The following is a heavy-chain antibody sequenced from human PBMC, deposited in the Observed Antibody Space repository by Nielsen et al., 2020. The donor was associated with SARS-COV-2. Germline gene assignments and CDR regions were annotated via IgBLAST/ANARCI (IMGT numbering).Heavy chain of an antibody. CDR1: GFTFSSYA. V-gene: IGHV3-23*03. J-gene: IGHJ2*01. CDR3: AKDRGEITIFGVVPEWYFDL. CDR2: IYSGGSST. Sequence: GESLKISCAASGFTFSSYAMSWVRQAPGKGLEWVSVIYSGGSSTYYADSVKGRFTISRDNSKNTLYLQMNSLRAEDTAVYYCAKDRGEITIFGVVPEWYFDLWGRGTLVTVSS. D-gene: IGHD3-3*01.